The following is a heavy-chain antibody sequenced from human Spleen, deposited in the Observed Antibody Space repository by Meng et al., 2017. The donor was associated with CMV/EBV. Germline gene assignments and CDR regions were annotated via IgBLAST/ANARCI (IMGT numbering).Heavy chain of an antibody. CDR1: GFTFSSHE. J-gene: IGHJ6*02. D-gene: IGHD3-3*01. V-gene: IGHV3-48*03. CDR3: AGYDFWSGYNQANALDV. Sequence: GESLKISCAASGFTFSSHEMNWVRQAPGKGLEWLSYISSSGDTIYYADSVKGRFTISRDNAKHSSYLQMNSLRAEDTAVYYCAGYDFWSGYNQANALDVWGQGTTVTVSS. CDR2: ISSSGDTI.